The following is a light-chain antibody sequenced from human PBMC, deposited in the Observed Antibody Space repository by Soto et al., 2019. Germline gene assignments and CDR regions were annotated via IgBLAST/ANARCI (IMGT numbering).Light chain of an antibody. CDR3: QQSYTTPT. CDR2: AAS. J-gene: IGKJ4*01. Sequence: DIQMTQSPSSLSASVGDRVTITCRASQTISRALNWYQQKPGKAPKLLIYAASILQNGVPSRFSGSGSGTDFILTISSLQPEDFATYYCQQSYTTPTFGGGTKVDI. V-gene: IGKV1-39*01. CDR1: QTISRA.